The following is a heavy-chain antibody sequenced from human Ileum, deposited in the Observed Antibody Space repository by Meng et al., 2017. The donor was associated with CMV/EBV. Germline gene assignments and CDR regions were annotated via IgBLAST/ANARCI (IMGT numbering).Heavy chain of an antibody. J-gene: IGHJ4*02. CDR2: IHISGAT. Sequence: VQLLESGPGLVEPSETLSLTCTVSGGSIGSGDYYWSWIRQPAGKGLEWIGRIHISGATNYNPSLKSRVTMSVDTSKNQFSLKVRSVTAADTAVYYCAREMSRTGFFDYWGQGNLVTVFS. CDR1: GGSIGSGDYY. CDR3: AREMSRTGFFDY. D-gene: IGHD1-1*01. V-gene: IGHV4-61*02.